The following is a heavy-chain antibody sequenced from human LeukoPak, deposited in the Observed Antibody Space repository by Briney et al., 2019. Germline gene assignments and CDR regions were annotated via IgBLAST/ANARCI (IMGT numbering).Heavy chain of an antibody. CDR3: AKFGSYRPAADY. V-gene: IGHV3-23*01. CDR1: GFTFSSYA. CDR2: ISGSGGST. D-gene: IGHD5-18*01. Sequence: GGSLRLSRAASGFTFSSYAMSRVRQAPGKGLEGVSAISGSGGSTYYADSAKGRFTISRNNSNTPLYLQMNSPRAEDTSVYYCAKFGSYRPAADYWGQGTLVTVSS. J-gene: IGHJ4*02.